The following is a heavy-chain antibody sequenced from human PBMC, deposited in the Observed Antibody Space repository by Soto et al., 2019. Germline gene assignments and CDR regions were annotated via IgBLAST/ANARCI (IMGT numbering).Heavy chain of an antibody. CDR2: IYYSGST. Sequence: SETLSLTCTVSGGSISSYYWSWIRQPPGKGLEWIGYIYYSGSTNYNPSLKSRVTISVDTSKNQFSLKLSSVTAADTAVYYCARHYPRFCSGGSCYLAFDIWGQGTMVTVSS. CDR3: ARHYPRFCSGGSCYLAFDI. D-gene: IGHD2-15*01. J-gene: IGHJ3*02. V-gene: IGHV4-59*08. CDR1: GGSISSYY.